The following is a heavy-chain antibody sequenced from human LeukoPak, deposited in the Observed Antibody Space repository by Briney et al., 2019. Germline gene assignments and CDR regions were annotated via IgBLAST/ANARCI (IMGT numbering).Heavy chain of an antibody. CDR1: GGSISSYY. V-gene: IGHV4-59*08. CDR3: ARLGESAVAGLTFDY. J-gene: IGHJ4*02. Sequence: SETLSLTCTVSGGSISSYYWSWIRQPPGKGVEWLGYIYYSGSTNYNPSLKSRVTISVDTSKNQFSLKLSSVTAADTAVYYCARLGESAVAGLTFDYWGQGTLVTVSS. D-gene: IGHD6-19*01. CDR2: IYYSGST.